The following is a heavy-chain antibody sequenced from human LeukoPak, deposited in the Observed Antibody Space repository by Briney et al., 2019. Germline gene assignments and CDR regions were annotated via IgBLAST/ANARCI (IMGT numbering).Heavy chain of an antibody. J-gene: IGHJ6*03. CDR1: GFTFSSYW. CDR3: ARGDSGYDYAGDYYYMDV. D-gene: IGHD5-12*01. CDR2: IKQDGSEN. V-gene: IGHV3-7*01. Sequence: RTGGSLRLSCAASGFTFSSYWMSWVRQAPGKGLEWVANIKQDGSENYYVDSVKGRFTISRDNAKNSLYLQMNSLRAEDTAVYYCARGDSGYDYAGDYYYMDVWGKGTTVTVSS.